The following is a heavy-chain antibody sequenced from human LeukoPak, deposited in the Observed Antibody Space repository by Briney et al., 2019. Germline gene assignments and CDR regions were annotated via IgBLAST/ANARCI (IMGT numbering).Heavy chain of an antibody. D-gene: IGHD2-15*01. CDR1: GFTFSDYY. V-gene: IGHV3-11*01. Sequence: GGSLRLSCAASGFTFSDYYMSWIRQAPGKGLEWISYISGGGSTIYYADSVKGRFTVSRDNAKNSLYLQMNSLRAEDTAVYYCARLHVKFYCSGGSCYPGHWGQGTLVTVSS. CDR3: ARLHVKFYCSGGSCYPGH. CDR2: ISGGGSTI. J-gene: IGHJ4*02.